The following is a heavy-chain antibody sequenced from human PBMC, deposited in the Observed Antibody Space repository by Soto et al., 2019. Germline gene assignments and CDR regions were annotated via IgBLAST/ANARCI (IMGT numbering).Heavy chain of an antibody. J-gene: IGHJ4*02. CDR1: GLTFSNYA. CDR3: AKDVSGCGSQKADF. V-gene: IGHV3-23*01. D-gene: IGHD2-21*01. CDR2: ISNSGGGT. Sequence: EVQLLESGGGLVQPGGSLRLSCAASGLTFSNYAMSWVRQAPGTGLGWVSSISNSGGGTYYADSVKGRFTIFRDHSKDTLYLQMNSLRVEDTAVYFCAKDVSGCGSQKADFWGQGTPVTVSS.